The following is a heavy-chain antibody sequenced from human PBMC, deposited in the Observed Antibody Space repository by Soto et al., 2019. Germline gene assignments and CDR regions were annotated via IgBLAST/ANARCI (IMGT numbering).Heavy chain of an antibody. CDR2: IYYSGST. J-gene: IGHJ6*02. V-gene: IGHV4-39*01. CDR1: GGSIRSSSDY. D-gene: IGHD2-8*01. Sequence: LETLSLTCSVAGGSIRSSSDYRSWIRQPPGKGLEWIGSIYYSGSTYYNPSLKSRVTISVDTSKNQFSLKLSSVTAADTAVYYCARNWTLRRYYYYYGMDVWGQGTTVTVSS. CDR3: ARNWTLRRYYYYYGMDV.